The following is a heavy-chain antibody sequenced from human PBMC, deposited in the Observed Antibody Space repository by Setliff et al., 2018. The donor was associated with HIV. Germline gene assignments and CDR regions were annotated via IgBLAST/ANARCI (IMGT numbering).Heavy chain of an antibody. CDR3: ATDCAVVGGTGSLDS. CDR1: GFTFSNYE. Sequence: GGSLRLSCAASGFTFSNYEMNWVRQAPGKGLGWVANIKQDGSEKNYMDSVKGRFTISRDNAKNSLYLQMNSLRVEDTAVYYCATDCAVVGGTGSLDSWGQGTLVTVSS. V-gene: IGHV3-7*05. CDR2: IKQDGSEK. D-gene: IGHD1-26*01. J-gene: IGHJ4*02.